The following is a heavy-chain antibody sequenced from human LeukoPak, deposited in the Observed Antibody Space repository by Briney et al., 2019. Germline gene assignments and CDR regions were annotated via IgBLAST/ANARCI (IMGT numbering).Heavy chain of an antibody. J-gene: IGHJ4*02. CDR2: IIPILGIA. V-gene: IGHV1-69*04. CDR1: GGTFSSYA. D-gene: IGHD3-10*01. CDR3: ARLLVRGVTADY. Sequence: ASVKVSCKASGGTFSSYAISWVRQAPGQGLEWMGRIIPILGIANYAQKFQGRVTTTADKSTSTAYMELSSLRSEDTAVYYCARLLVRGVTADYWGQGTLVTVSS.